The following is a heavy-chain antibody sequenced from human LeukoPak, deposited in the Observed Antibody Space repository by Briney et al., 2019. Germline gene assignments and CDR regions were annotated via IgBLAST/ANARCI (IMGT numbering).Heavy chain of an antibody. V-gene: IGHV4-59*01. J-gene: IGHJ4*02. CDR2: IYYSGST. CDR3: ARDSSGWDY. CDR1: GGSFSGYY. D-gene: IGHD6-19*01. Sequence: PSETLSLTCAVYGGSFSGYYWSWIRQPPGKGLEWIGYIYYSGSTNYNPSLKSRVTISVDTSKNQFSLKLSSVTAADTAVYYCARDSSGWDYWGQGTLVTVSS.